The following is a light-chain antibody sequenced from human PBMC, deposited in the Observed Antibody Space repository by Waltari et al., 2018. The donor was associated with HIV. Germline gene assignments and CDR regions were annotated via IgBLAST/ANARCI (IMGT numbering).Light chain of an antibody. V-gene: IGKV1-16*01. CDR3: QQYDYYPIA. J-gene: IGKJ5*01. CDR1: QGINHY. CDR2: DAS. Sequence: DIQMTQSPSSLSASVGDRVTITCRATQGINHYLAWFQQKPGQAPKSLIYDASTLQSGVPSRFSGSGSGTDFTLTISSLQPEDFATYYCQQYDYYPIAFGQGTRLEI.